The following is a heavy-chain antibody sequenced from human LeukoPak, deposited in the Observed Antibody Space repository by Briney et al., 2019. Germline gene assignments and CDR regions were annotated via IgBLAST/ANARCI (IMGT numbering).Heavy chain of an antibody. J-gene: IGHJ4*02. CDR2: IHYSGTT. Sequence: SETLSLTCTVSGGSISAATYYWGWICQPPAKGLEWIGTIHYSGTTHYNRSLKSRVTLSVDTSKNQFSLRLSSVTAADTAVYYCARRTTESYSDYWGQGTLVTVST. V-gene: IGHV4-39*01. D-gene: IGHD1-1*01. CDR1: GGSISAATYY. CDR3: ARRTTESYSDY.